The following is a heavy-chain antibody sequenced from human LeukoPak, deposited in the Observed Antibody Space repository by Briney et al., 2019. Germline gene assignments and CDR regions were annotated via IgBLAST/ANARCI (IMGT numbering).Heavy chain of an antibody. V-gene: IGHV3-9*01. CDR3: ARDGDGYKYDAFDI. Sequence: GRSLRLSCAASGFTFDDYAMHWVRQAPGKGLEWVSGISWNSGSIGYADSVKGRFSISRDNAKNSLYLQMSSLRAEDTAVYYCARDGDGYKYDAFDIWGQGTMVTVSS. CDR2: ISWNSGSI. D-gene: IGHD5-24*01. J-gene: IGHJ3*02. CDR1: GFTFDDYA.